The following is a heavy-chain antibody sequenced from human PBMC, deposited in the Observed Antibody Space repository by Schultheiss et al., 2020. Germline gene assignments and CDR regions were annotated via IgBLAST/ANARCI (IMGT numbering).Heavy chain of an antibody. V-gene: IGHV3-7*01. D-gene: IGHD6-13*01. CDR3: ARNEGVYSSSWLQIDS. CDR1: GFTVSSNY. Sequence: GGSLRLSCAASGFTVSSNYMSWVRQAPGKGLEWVANIKQDGSEKFYADSVKGRFTISRDNSKNTLFLQMNSLRVEDTAIYYCARNEGVYSSSWLQIDSWGQGTLVTVSS. J-gene: IGHJ4*02. CDR2: IKQDGSEK.